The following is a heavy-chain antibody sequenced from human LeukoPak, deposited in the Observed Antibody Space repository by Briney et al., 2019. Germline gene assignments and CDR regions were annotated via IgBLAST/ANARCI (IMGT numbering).Heavy chain of an antibody. Sequence: GGSQHLFCPSSGCTNSSYRMHWARQAPGKGLEWVAVIWYDGSNEYCADSVKGRFTISRDNSKNTLYLQMNSLRAEDTAVYYCSRDHEWGRAHFEYWSHATQPTVSS. V-gene: IGHV3-33*01. CDR1: GCTNSSYR. J-gene: IGHJ4*01. D-gene: IGHD1-26*01. CDR2: IWYDGSNE. CDR3: SRDHEWGRAHFEY.